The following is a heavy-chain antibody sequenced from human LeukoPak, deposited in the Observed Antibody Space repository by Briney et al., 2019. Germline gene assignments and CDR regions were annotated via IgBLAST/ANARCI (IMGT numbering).Heavy chain of an antibody. CDR2: ISYDGSNK. Sequence: PGGSLRLSCAASGFTFSSYAMHRVRQAPGKGLEWVAVISYDGSNKYYADSVKGRFTISRDNSKNTLYLQMNSLRAEDTAVYYCARAPYSGSPLDYWGQGTLVTVSS. V-gene: IGHV3-30*04. J-gene: IGHJ4*02. CDR3: ARAPYSGSPLDY. D-gene: IGHD1-26*01. CDR1: GFTFSSYA.